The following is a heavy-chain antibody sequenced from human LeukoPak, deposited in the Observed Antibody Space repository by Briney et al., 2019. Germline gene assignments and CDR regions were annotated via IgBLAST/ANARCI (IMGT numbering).Heavy chain of an antibody. J-gene: IGHJ4*02. Sequence: QTGGSLRLSCAASGFTFSSYGMHWVRQAPGKGLEWVAVISYDGSNKYYADSVKGRFTISRDNSKNTLYLQMNSLRAEDTAVYYCARAPYYDLWSGYYGPDYWGQGTLVTVSS. V-gene: IGHV3-30*03. CDR2: ISYDGSNK. D-gene: IGHD3-3*01. CDR3: ARAPYYDLWSGYYGPDY. CDR1: GFTFSSYG.